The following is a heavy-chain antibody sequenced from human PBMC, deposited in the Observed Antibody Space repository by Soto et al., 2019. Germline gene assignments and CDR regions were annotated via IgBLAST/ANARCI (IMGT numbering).Heavy chain of an antibody. J-gene: IGHJ3*02. CDR1: GYTFTSYA. CDR3: ARDRIRFLEWLSGAFDI. D-gene: IGHD3-3*01. CDR2: INAYNGNT. Sequence: ASVKVSCKASGYTFTSYAMNWVRRAPGQRLEWMGWINAYNGNTKYAQKLQGRVTMTTDTSTSTAYMELRSLRSDDTAVYYCARDRIRFLEWLSGAFDIWGQGTMVPVSS. V-gene: IGHV1-18*01.